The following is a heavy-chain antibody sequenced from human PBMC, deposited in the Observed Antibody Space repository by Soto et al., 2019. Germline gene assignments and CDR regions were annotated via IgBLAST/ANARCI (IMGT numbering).Heavy chain of an antibody. CDR3: AKDEYYRLSATFYY. V-gene: IGHV3-30*18. J-gene: IGHJ4*02. D-gene: IGHD4-4*01. CDR1: GFTFSSYG. CDR2: ISYDGSNK. Sequence: PGGSLRLSCAASGFTFSSYGMHWVRQAPGKGLEWVAVISYDGSNKYYADSVKGRFTISRDNSKNTLYLQMNSLRAEDTAVYYCAKDEYYRLSATFYYWGQGTLVTVSS.